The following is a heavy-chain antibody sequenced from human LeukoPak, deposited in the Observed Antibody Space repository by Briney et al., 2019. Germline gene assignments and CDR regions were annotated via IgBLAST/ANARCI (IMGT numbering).Heavy chain of an antibody. CDR3: ARGGTRYYFDY. Sequence: SETLSLTCTVSGGSISSYYWSWIRQPPGKGLEWIGYIYYSGSTNYNPSLKSRVTISVDTSKNQFSLKLSSVTAADTAVYYCARGGTRYYFDYWGQGTLVTVSS. CDR1: GGSISSYY. CDR2: IYYSGST. V-gene: IGHV4-59*01. J-gene: IGHJ4*02.